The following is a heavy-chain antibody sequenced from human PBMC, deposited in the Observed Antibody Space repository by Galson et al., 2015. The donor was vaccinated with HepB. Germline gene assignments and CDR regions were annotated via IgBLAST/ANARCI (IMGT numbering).Heavy chain of an antibody. CDR2: ISSSGHST. CDR1: GFTFSTYA. D-gene: IGHD6-25*01. J-gene: IGHJ6*02. CDR3: ARGNSSDWNINVFYSALDI. V-gene: IGHV3-64*01. Sequence: SLRLSCAASGFTFSTYALHWVRQAPGKGLEYVSGISSSGHSTYYANSVKGRFIISRDNSKNMLYLQMGSLRAEDIAMYYCARGNSSDWNINVFYSALDIWGQGTTVTVSS.